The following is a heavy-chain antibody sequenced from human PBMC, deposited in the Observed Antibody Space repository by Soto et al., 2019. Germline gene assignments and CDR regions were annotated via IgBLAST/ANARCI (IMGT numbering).Heavy chain of an antibody. CDR2: MNPNSGDT. V-gene: IGHV1-8*01. J-gene: IGHJ6*03. D-gene: IGHD6-19*01. Sequence: QVQLVQSGAEVKKPGASVKVSCKASGYTFTNYDINWVRQATGQGLEWMGWMNPNSGDTGYAQNFQGRVTMTRNTSIRTAYMELSSLRSEDTAVYYCATVSAWQFYFFMDVWGKGTTVTVSS. CDR1: GYTFTNYD. CDR3: ATVSAWQFYFFMDV.